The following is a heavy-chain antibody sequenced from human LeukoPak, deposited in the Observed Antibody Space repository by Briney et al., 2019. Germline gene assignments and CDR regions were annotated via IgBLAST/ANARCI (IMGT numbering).Heavy chain of an antibody. D-gene: IGHD2-21*02. J-gene: IGHJ5*02. Sequence: SETLSLTCAVYGGSFSGYYWSWIRQPPGKGLEWIGEINHSGSTNYNPSLKSRVTISVDRSKNQFSLKLSSVTAADTAVYYCARGVVVTANRPYWFDPWGQGTLVTVSS. V-gene: IGHV4-34*01. CDR1: GGSFSGYY. CDR3: ARGVVVTANRPYWFDP. CDR2: INHSGST.